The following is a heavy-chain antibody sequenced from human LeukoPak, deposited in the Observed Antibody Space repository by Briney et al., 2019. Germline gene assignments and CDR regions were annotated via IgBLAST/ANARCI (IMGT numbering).Heavy chain of an antibody. Sequence: SETVSLTCTVSGYSISSGYFWGWIRQSPGKGLDWIVIIYHSGSTYYNPSLKSRVTISVDTSKNQFSLKLTSVTAADTAVYYCAREVAYWGQGILVTVSS. CDR3: AREVAY. CDR2: IYHSGST. V-gene: IGHV4-38-2*02. J-gene: IGHJ4*02. CDR1: GYSISSGYF.